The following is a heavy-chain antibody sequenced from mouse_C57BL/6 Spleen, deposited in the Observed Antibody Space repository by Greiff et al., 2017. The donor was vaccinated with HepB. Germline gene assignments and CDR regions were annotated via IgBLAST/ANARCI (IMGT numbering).Heavy chain of an antibody. CDR2: IYPRDGST. V-gene: IGHV1-78*01. J-gene: IGHJ2*01. CDR1: GYTFTDHT. Sequence: VQLQQSDAELVKPGASVKISCKVSGYTFTDHTIHWMKQRPEQGLEWIGYIYPRDGSTKYNEKFKGKATLTADKSSSTAYMQLNSLTSEDSAVYVCARGVYYSNYDFDYWGQGTTLTVSS. CDR3: ARGVYYSNYDFDY. D-gene: IGHD2-5*01.